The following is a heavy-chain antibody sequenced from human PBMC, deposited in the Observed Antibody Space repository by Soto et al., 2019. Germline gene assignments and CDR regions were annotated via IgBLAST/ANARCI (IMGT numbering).Heavy chain of an antibody. J-gene: IGHJ3*02. CDR3: ARPAVNDLDADSSAFDI. CDR1: GGTFSSQT. D-gene: IGHD1-1*01. V-gene: IGHV1-69*02. CDR2: VIPIIGEG. Sequence: QVPLVQSGAEVKEPGSSVKVSCKVSGGTFSSQTINWVRQVPGQGLEWMGSVIPIIGEGKYAQSFLGRVTITADRSTSTAYMERSSLRSEDTAIYYCARPAVNDLDADSSAFDIWGQGTMVTVSS.